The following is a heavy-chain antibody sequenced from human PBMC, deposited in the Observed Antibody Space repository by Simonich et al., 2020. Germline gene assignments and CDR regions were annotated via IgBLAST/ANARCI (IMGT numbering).Heavy chain of an antibody. J-gene: IGHJ6*03. CDR1: GFTFSSYW. CDR2: IKQDGSEK. D-gene: IGHD7-27*01. Sequence: EVQLVESGGGLVQHGGSLRLSCAASGFTFSSYWMSWVRQAPGKGLEWVANIKQDGSEKYYVDSVNGRFTISRDNAKNSLYLQMNSLRAEDTAVYYCARDGLGTAYYYYMDVWGKGTTVTVSS. CDR3: ARDGLGTAYYYYMDV. V-gene: IGHV3-7*01.